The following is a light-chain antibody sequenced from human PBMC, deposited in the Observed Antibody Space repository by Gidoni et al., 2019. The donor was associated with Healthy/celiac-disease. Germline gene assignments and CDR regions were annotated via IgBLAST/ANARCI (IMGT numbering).Light chain of an antibody. Sequence: QSVLTQPPSVSAAPGQKVTISCSGSSSNIGNNYVSWYQQHPGTAPKLLIYDNNKRPSGIPDRFSGSKSGTSATLGITGLQTGDEADYYCGTWDSSLSADVFGGGTKLTVL. CDR2: DNN. CDR3: GTWDSSLSADV. V-gene: IGLV1-51*01. J-gene: IGLJ2*01. CDR1: SSNIGNNY.